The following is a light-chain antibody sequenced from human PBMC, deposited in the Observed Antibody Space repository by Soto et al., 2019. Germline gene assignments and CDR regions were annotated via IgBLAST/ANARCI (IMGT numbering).Light chain of an antibody. CDR1: QSIGYS. V-gene: IGKV3-15*01. CDR2: GAS. CDR3: QQYKNWYT. Sequence: IVMTQSPATLYVSPGERVTLSCRASQSIGYSLAWYQQKPGQAPRLLIQGASNRATGIPVRFSGSGSGTEFTLTISSLQSEDFAVYYCQQYKNWYTFGQGTKLEIK. J-gene: IGKJ2*01.